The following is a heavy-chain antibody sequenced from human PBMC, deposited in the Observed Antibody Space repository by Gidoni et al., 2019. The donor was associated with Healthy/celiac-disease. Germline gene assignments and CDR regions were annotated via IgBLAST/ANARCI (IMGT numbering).Heavy chain of an antibody. CDR3: NGGRWYYYYGMDV. CDR1: GFTFSSYA. CDR2: ISGSGGST. D-gene: IGHD3-16*01. Sequence: EVQLLESGGGLVQPGGSLRLSCAASGFTFSSYAMSWVRQAPGQGLEWVSAISGSGGSTYYADSVKGRFTISRDNSKNTLYLQMNSLRAEDTAVYYCNGGRWYYYYGMDVWGQGTTVTVSS. V-gene: IGHV3-23*01. J-gene: IGHJ6*02.